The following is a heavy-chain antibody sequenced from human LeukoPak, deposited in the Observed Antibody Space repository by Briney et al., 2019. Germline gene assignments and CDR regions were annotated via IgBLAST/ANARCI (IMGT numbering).Heavy chain of an antibody. CDR2: IKEDGSDK. V-gene: IGHV3-7*01. D-gene: IGHD3-16*01. CDR3: VRESGVWVGPGIGRPLDV. CDR1: GFTFSDYW. Sequence: GWSLRLSCAVSGFTFSDYWMTWVRQAPGRGLEWVANIKEDGSDKQYVDSVQGRFTISRDNAGNSLHLQMNSLRVEDTAVYYCVRESGVWVGPGIGRPLDVWGKGTAVTVSS. J-gene: IGHJ6*04.